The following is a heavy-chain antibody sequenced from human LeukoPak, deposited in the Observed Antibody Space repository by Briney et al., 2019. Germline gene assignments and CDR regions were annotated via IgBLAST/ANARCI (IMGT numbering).Heavy chain of an antibody. Sequence: SETLSLTCTVSGGSISSYYWSWIRQPPGKALEWIGYIYYSGSTNYNPSLKSRVTISVDTSKNQFSLKLSSVAAADTAVYYCARDLYYYDSSGYYYKWFDPWGQGTLVTVSS. J-gene: IGHJ5*02. CDR1: GGSISSYY. CDR3: ARDLYYYDSSGYYYKWFDP. V-gene: IGHV4-59*01. D-gene: IGHD3-22*01. CDR2: IYYSGST.